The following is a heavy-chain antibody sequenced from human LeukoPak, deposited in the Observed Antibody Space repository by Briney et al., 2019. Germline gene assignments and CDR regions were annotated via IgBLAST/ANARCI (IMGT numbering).Heavy chain of an antibody. CDR2: IYTSGST. D-gene: IGHD6-19*01. CDR3: ARESYSSGWLDY. CDR1: GGSLSSHY. V-gene: IGHV4-4*07. J-gene: IGHJ4*02. Sequence: SGTLSLTCTVSGGSLSSHYWSWIRQPAGKGLEWIGRIYTSGSTNYNPSLKSRVTMSVDTSRNQFSLKLSSVTAADTAVYYCARESYSSGWLDYWGQGTLVTVSS.